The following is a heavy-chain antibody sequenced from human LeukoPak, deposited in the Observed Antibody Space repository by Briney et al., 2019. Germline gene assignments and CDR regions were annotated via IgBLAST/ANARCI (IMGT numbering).Heavy chain of an antibody. CDR2: ISGSGGST. CDR1: GFTFSSYA. V-gene: IGHV3-23*01. J-gene: IGHJ4*02. D-gene: IGHD3-3*01. CDR3: AYPLYDFWSGLVY. Sequence: GGSLRLSCAASGFTFSSYAMSWVRQAPGKGLEWVSAISGSGGSTYYADSVKGRFTISRDNSKNTLYLQMNSLRAEDTAVYYCAYPLYDFWSGLVYWGQGTLVTVSS.